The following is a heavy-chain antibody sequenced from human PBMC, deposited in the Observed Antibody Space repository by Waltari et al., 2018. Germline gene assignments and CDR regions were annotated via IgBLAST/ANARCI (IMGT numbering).Heavy chain of an antibody. CDR2: IYTSGST. J-gene: IGHJ4*02. V-gene: IGHV4-61*02. CDR1: GGSISSGSYY. D-gene: IGHD6-13*01. Sequence: QVQLQESGPGLVKPSQTLSLTCTVSGGSISSGSYYWSWIRQPAGKGLEWIGRIYTSGSTIYNPSLKSRVTISVDTSKNQFSLKLSSVTAADTAVYYCARDQGYDSSSWYGLDYWGQGTLVTVSS. CDR3: ARDQGYDSSSWYGLDY.